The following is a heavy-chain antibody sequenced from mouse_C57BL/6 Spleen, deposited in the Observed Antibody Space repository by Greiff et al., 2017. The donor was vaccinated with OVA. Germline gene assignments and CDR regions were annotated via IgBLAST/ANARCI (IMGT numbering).Heavy chain of an antibody. V-gene: IGHV1-18*01. D-gene: IGHD1-1*01. J-gene: IGHJ1*03. CDR1: GYTFTDYN. CDR3: AREGLLRLRYIDV. CDR2: INPNNGGT. Sequence: EVQLQESGPELVKPGASVKIPCKASGYTFTDYNMDWVKQSHGKSLEWIGDINPNNGGTIYNQKFKGKATLTVDKSSSTVYMELRRLTSEDTAVYYCAREGLLRLRYIDVWGTGTTVTVSS.